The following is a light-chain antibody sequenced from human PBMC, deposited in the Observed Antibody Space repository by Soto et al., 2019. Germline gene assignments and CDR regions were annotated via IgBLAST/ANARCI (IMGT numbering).Light chain of an antibody. Sequence: EIVMIQSPAALSVSPGESVTLSSRPSQLFSSNLAWYQHKPGQAPRLLIYGVSTRDTGVPDRFSGSASGTEFTLTISSLQSEDFAVYYCQQYNNWPRTFGQGTRLENK. CDR1: QLFSSN. CDR2: GVS. V-gene: IGKV3-15*01. J-gene: IGKJ5*01. CDR3: QQYNNWPRT.